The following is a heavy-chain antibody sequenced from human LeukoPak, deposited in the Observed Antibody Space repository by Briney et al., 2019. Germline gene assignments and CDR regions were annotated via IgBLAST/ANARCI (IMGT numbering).Heavy chain of an antibody. D-gene: IGHD3-10*01. V-gene: IGHV1-69*01. Sequence: GASVKVSCKASGGTFSSYAISWVRQAPGQGLEWMGGIIPIFGTANYAQKFQGRVTITADESTSTAYMELSSLRSEDTAVYYCARDLSSGSYNWFDPWGQGTLVTVSS. CDR2: IIPIFGTA. CDR3: ARDLSSGSYNWFDP. J-gene: IGHJ5*02. CDR1: GGTFSSYA.